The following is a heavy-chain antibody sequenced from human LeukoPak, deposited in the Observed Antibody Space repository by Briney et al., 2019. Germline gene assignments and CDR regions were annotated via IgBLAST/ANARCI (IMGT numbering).Heavy chain of an antibody. J-gene: IGHJ6*03. CDR1: GFIFRFYG. Sequence: TGGSLRLSCASSGFIFRFYGMHWARQAPGKGLEWVAFIRSDGSNKYYADSVKGRFTISRDNSKNTLYLQMNSLRAEDTAVYYCAKEGDWNDVTLMDVWGKGTTVTISS. CDR2: IRSDGSNK. CDR3: AKEGDWNDVTLMDV. V-gene: IGHV3-30*02. D-gene: IGHD1-1*01.